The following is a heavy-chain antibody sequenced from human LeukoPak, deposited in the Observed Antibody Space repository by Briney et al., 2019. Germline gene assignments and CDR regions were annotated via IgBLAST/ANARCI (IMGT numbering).Heavy chain of an antibody. D-gene: IGHD3-22*01. CDR1: GGSFSGYY. CDR3: ARGGNRSYYDSSGYRVGYFQH. Sequence: SETLSLTCAVYGGSFSGYYWSWIRQPPGKGLEWIGEINHSGSTNYNPSLKSRVTISVDTSKNQFSLKLSSVTAADTAVYYRARGGNRSYYDSSGYRVGYFQHWGQGTLVTVSS. CDR2: INHSGST. V-gene: IGHV4-34*01. J-gene: IGHJ1*01.